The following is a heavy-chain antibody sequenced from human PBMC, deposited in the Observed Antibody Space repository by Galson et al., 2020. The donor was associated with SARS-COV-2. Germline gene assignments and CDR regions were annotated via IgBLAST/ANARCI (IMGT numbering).Heavy chain of an antibody. V-gene: IGHV3-48*04. CDR1: GFTFSTYS. J-gene: IGHJ4*02. Sequence: GESLKISCAASGFTFSTYSMTWVRQAPGKGLEWISYISPRSTTISYADSVRGRFTISRDNAENSLYLRLDSLRADDSAVYYCARNGDTSMVPANDHWGQGILVTVSS. D-gene: IGHD5-18*01. CDR2: ISPRSTTI. CDR3: ARNGDTSMVPANDH.